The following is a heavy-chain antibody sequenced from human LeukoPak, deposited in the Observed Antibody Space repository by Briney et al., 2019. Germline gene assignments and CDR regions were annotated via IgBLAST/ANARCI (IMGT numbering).Heavy chain of an antibody. CDR2: IYYSGST. V-gene: IGHV4-59*08. CDR3: AISIRGNTAPDY. Sequence: PSETLSLTCTVSGGSISSYYWSWIRQPPGKGLEWIGYIYYSGSTNCNPSLKSRVTISVDTSKNQFSLKLSSVTAADTAVYYCAISIRGNTAPDYWGQGTLVTVSS. CDR1: GGSISSYY. J-gene: IGHJ4*02. D-gene: IGHD5-18*01.